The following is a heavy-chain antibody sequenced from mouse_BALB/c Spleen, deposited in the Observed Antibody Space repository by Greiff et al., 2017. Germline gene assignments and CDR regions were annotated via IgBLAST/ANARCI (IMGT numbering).Heavy chain of an antibody. CDR1: GFNIKDTY. Sequence: VQLQQSGAELVKPGASVKLSCTASGFNIKDTYMHWVKQRPEQGLEWLGRIDPANGNTKYDPKFQGKATITADTSSNTAYLQLSSLTSEDTAVYYCARSDDGHFDYGGQGTTLTVSS. J-gene: IGHJ2*01. V-gene: IGHV14-3*02. CDR2: IDPANGNT. D-gene: IGHD2-12*01. CDR3: ARSDDGHFDY.